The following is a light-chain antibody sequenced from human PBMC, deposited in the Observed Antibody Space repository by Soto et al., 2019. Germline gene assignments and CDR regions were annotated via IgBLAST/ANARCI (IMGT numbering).Light chain of an antibody. CDR1: SSNIGSNY. J-gene: IGLJ2*01. Sequence: QPVLTQPPSASGTPGQRVTISCSGSSSNIGSNYVYWYQQLPGTAPNLLIYRNNQQPSGVPDRFSGSKSGTSASLAISGLRSEDEADYYCAAWDDSLSGVVFGGGTKVTVL. CDR2: RNN. CDR3: AAWDDSLSGVV. V-gene: IGLV1-47*01.